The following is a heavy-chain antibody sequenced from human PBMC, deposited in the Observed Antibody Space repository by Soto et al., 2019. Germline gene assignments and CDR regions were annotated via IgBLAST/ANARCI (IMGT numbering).Heavy chain of an antibody. CDR3: ARGNVVAIDY. V-gene: IGHV4-30-2*01. J-gene: IGHJ4*02. D-gene: IGHD2-21*01. Sequence: PSETLSLTCAVSCGSISSGGYSWSWIRQPPGKGLEWIGYIYHSGSTYYNPSLKSRVTISVDRSKNQFSLKLSSVTAADTAVYYCARGNVVAIDYWGQGTLVTVS. CDR2: IYHSGST. CDR1: CGSISSGGYS.